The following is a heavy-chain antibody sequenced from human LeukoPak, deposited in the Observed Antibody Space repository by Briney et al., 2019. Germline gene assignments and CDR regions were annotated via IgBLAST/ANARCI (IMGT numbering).Heavy chain of an antibody. V-gene: IGHV3-74*01. Sequence: PGGSLRLSCAGSGFTFSNYWIHWVRQVPGKGLLWVSRIDSVGNRIVYADSVKGRFTISRDNAKNTVYLQMNSLRAEDTAVYYCAKVRDYDILTGYFPYYFDYWGQGTLVAVSS. CDR2: IDSVGNRI. CDR1: GFTFSNYW. CDR3: AKVRDYDILTGYFPYYFDY. D-gene: IGHD3-9*01. J-gene: IGHJ4*02.